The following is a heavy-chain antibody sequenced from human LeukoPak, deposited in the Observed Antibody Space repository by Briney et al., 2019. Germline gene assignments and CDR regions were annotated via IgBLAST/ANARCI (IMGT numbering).Heavy chain of an antibody. V-gene: IGHV3-23*01. Sequence: GGSLRLSCAASGFTFSSYAMSWVRQAPGKGLEWVSAISGSGGSTYYADSVKSRFTISRDNSKNTLYLQMNSLRAEDTAVYYCATTISGSYGNKWSGAYWGQGTLVTVSS. CDR1: GFTFSSYA. CDR3: ATTISGSYGNKWSGAY. CDR2: ISGSGGST. D-gene: IGHD1-26*01. J-gene: IGHJ4*02.